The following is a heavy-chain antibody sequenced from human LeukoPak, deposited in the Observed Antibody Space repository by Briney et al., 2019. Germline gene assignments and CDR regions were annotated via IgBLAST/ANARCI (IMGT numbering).Heavy chain of an antibody. CDR2: IYYDGST. D-gene: IGHD3-22*01. Sequence: SETLSLTCTVSGGSISTYYWSWIRQPPGKGLEWIGYIYYDGSTNYNPSLKSRVTISVDTSKNQFSLRLSSVTAADTAVYYCARRVYSSGWFDPWGQGTLVTVSS. V-gene: IGHV4-59*08. CDR3: ARRVYSSGWFDP. J-gene: IGHJ5*02. CDR1: GGSISTYY.